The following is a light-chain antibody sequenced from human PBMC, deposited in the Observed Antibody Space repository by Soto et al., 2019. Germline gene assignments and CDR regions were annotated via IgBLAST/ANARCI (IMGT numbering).Light chain of an antibody. Sequence: DIQMTQSPSSLSASVGDTVTITCQASQDINKFLNWYQQKPGKAPKLLIYDVSNLETGVPSRFSGSGSETHFILTINSLQPEDIATYYCQQYDNYDITFGQGTRLDIK. J-gene: IGKJ5*01. V-gene: IGKV1-33*01. CDR1: QDINKF. CDR2: DVS. CDR3: QQYDNYDIT.